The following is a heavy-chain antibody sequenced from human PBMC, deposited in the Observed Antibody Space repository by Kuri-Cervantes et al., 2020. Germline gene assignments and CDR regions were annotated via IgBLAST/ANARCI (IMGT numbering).Heavy chain of an antibody. CDR1: GDSFNKHW. J-gene: IGHJ4*02. V-gene: IGHV5-51*01. CDR2: IYPYDSET. Sequence: GGFLRLSCKGSGDSFNKHWIAWVRQMPGKGPEWMGVIYPYDSETRYSPSFQGQVTISADKSISTAYLQWSSLKASDTAMYYCARRGYCSSGSCYTYGYFDYWGQGTLVTVSS. D-gene: IGHD2-15*01. CDR3: ARRGYCSSGSCYTYGYFDY.